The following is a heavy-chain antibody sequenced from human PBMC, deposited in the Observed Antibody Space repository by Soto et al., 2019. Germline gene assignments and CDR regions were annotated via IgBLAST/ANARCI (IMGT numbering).Heavy chain of an antibody. CDR3: AREGPYGGNPFDY. Sequence: ASVKVSCKASGGTFSSYAISWVRQAPGQGLEWMGGIIPIFGTANYAQKFQGRVTITADESTSTAYMELSSLRSEDTAVYYCAREGPYGGNPFDYWGQGTLVTSPQ. J-gene: IGHJ4*02. D-gene: IGHD4-17*01. V-gene: IGHV1-69*13. CDR1: GGTFSSYA. CDR2: IIPIFGTA.